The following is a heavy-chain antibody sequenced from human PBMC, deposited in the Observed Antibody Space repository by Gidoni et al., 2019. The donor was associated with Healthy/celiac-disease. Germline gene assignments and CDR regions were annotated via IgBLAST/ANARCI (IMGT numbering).Heavy chain of an antibody. Sequence: EVQLVESGGGLVKPGGSLRRYGAASGFPFSSYSMTWVRQAPGKGLEWVSSISISSSYIYSADSVKGRFTISRDNAKNSLYLQMNSLRAEDTAVYYCARMLATEYWGQGTLVTVSS. CDR3: ARMLATEY. J-gene: IGHJ4*02. CDR1: GFPFSSYS. D-gene: IGHD5-12*01. CDR2: ISISSSYI. V-gene: IGHV3-21*01.